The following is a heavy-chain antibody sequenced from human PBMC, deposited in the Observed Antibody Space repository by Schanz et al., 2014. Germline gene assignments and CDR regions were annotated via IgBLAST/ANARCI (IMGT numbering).Heavy chain of an antibody. CDR2: IIPILGIA. D-gene: IGHD3-3*01. CDR3: ARGFDCWDR. CDR1: GGTFSSFG. Sequence: QVQLVQSGADVKKPGSSVRVSCKASGGTFSSFGINWVRQAPGQGLEWMGRIIPILGIANYAQNFQGRVTITADKSTSTAYMELRSLRSDDTAVYYCARGFDCWDRWGQGTLVTVSS. V-gene: IGHV1-69*02. J-gene: IGHJ4*02.